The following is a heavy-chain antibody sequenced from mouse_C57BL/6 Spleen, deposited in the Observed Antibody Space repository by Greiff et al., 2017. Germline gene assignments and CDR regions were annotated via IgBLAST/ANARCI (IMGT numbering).Heavy chain of an antibody. CDR2: IDPENGDT. D-gene: IGHD1-3*01. Sequence: VQLQQSGAELVRPGASVKLSCTASGFNITDDYMHWVKQRPEQGLEWIGWIDPENGDTKYASKFQGKATITADTSSNTAYLQRSSLTSEDTAVYYCTTGGSSYAMDYWGQGTAVTVSS. CDR1: GFNITDDY. J-gene: IGHJ4*01. V-gene: IGHV14-4*01. CDR3: TTGGSSYAMDY.